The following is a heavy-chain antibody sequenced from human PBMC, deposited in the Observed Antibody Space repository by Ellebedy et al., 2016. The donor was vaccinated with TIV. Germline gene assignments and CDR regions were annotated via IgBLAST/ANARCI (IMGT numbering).Heavy chain of an antibody. CDR1: GFTFSNYW. V-gene: IGHV3-7*01. CDR3: ARDQWLGRAYYFDS. Sequence: GGSLRLSCATSGFTFSNYWMTWVRQAPGKGLEWVANIKHDGSEKYYVDSVKGRFSISRDNAKNSLYVQMNSLTDEDTAVYYCARDQWLGRAYYFDSWGQGTLVTVSS. D-gene: IGHD6-19*01. J-gene: IGHJ4*02. CDR2: IKHDGSEK.